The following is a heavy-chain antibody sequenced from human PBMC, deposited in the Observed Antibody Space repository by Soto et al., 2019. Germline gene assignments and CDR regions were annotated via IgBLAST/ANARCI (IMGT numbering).Heavy chain of an antibody. CDR3: ARDRWEFQLFYYGLDV. V-gene: IGHV3-33*01. Sequence: GGSLRLSCAASGFTFSNYGMHWVRQAPGKGLEWVAIIWYDGSNDYYVDSVKGRFTISRDDSKNTLSLQMNSLRAEDTAVYYCARDRWEFQLFYYGLDVWGQGTTVTVSS. CDR2: IWYDGSND. J-gene: IGHJ6*02. D-gene: IGHD1-26*01. CDR1: GFTFSNYG.